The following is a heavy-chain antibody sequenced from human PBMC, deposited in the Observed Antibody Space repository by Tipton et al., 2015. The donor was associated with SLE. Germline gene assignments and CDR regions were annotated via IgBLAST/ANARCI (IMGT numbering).Heavy chain of an antibody. D-gene: IGHD6-19*01. Sequence: GSLRLSCAASGFSFSNYWMTWVRQAPGKGLEWVANIKEDGSEKYYVDSVKGRFTISRDNAKNSLYLQMNNLRAEDTAAYYCATGYSSAYWGQGTLVAVSS. J-gene: IGHJ4*02. CDR3: ATGYSSAY. CDR1: GFSFSNYW. V-gene: IGHV3-7*05. CDR2: IKEDGSEK.